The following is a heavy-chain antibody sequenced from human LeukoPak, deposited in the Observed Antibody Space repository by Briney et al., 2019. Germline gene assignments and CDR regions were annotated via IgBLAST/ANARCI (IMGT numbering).Heavy chain of an antibody. Sequence: PSETLSLTCTVSGGSISSSSYYWGWIRQPPGKGLEWIGSIYYSGSTYYNPSLKSRVTISVDTSKNQFSLKLSSVTAADTAVYYCARQSTRFLEWLLTPDYFDYWGQGTLVTISS. CDR2: IYYSGST. D-gene: IGHD3-3*01. V-gene: IGHV4-39*01. CDR1: GGSISSSSYY. CDR3: ARQSTRFLEWLLTPDYFDY. J-gene: IGHJ4*02.